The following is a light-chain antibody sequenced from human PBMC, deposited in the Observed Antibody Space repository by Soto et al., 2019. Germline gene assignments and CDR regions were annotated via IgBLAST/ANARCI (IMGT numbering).Light chain of an antibody. CDR3: QQRSNWLIT. Sequence: EIVLTQSPATLSLSPGERATLSCRASQSVSSYLAWYQQRPGQAPRLLIYDASNRATGIPARFSGSGSGTDFTLTISSREPEDCAVYYCQQRSNWLITFGQGTRLEIK. V-gene: IGKV3-11*01. CDR2: DAS. J-gene: IGKJ5*01. CDR1: QSVSSY.